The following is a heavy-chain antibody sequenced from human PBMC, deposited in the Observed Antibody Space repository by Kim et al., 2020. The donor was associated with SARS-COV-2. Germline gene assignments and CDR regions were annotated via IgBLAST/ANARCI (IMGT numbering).Heavy chain of an antibody. V-gene: IGHV3-33*01. CDR2: IWYDGSNK. CDR1: GFTFSSYG. CDR3: ARDPVHRSSTGVDNYYYYYGMVV. J-gene: IGHJ6*02. Sequence: GGSLRLSCAASGFTFSSYGMHWVRQAPGKGLEWVAVIWYDGSNKYYADSVKGRFTISRDNSKNTLYLQMNSLRAEDTAVYYCARDPVHRSSTGVDNYYYYYGMVVCGEGATGTVSS. D-gene: IGHD2-8*02.